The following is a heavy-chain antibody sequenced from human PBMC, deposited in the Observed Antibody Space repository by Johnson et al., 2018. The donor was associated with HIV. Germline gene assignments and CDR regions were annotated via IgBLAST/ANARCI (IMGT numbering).Heavy chain of an antibody. CDR1: GFTVSSNY. D-gene: IGHD5/OR15-5a*01. CDR3: AREGDGNIVSNGAFDI. V-gene: IGHV3-66*01. CDR2: IYSGGST. J-gene: IGHJ3*02. Sequence: MQLVESGGGVVQPGGSLRLSCAASGFTVSSNYMSWVRQAPGKGLEWVSVIYSGGSTGYANSVKGRFTISRDNYKNTLFLQMGSLRLEDMAVYYCAREGDGNIVSNGAFDIWGQGTMVTVSS.